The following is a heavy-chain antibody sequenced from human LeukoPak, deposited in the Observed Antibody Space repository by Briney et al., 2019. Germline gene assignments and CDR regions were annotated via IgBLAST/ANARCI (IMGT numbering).Heavy chain of an antibody. J-gene: IGHJ4*02. V-gene: IGHV1-46*01. Sequence: GASVKVSCKASGYTFTSYYLHWVRQAPGQGLEWMGIINPNGGSTSNAQKFQGRVTMTRYTSTSTVYMELSRLRSEDTAVYYCARVRYYDNGGYSHFDYWGQGTLVTVSS. D-gene: IGHD3-22*01. CDR3: ARVRYYDNGGYSHFDY. CDR1: GYTFTSYY. CDR2: INPNGGST.